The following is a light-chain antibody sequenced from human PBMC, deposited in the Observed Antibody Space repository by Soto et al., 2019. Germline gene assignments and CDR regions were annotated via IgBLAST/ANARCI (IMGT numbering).Light chain of an antibody. CDR2: GAS. V-gene: IGKV3-11*01. CDR1: QKIRTF. Sequence: EVVLTQSPATLSLSPWERATLSCRASQKIRTFLDWYQQKPGQAPRLLIYGASNRATGIPARFSGSGSGTDFTLTISSLESEDFAVYYCQQHSHWPPWTFGQGTRVEI. J-gene: IGKJ1*01. CDR3: QQHSHWPPWT.